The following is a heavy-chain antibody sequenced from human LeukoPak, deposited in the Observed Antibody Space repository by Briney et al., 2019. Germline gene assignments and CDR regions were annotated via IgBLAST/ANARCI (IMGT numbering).Heavy chain of an antibody. CDR1: GGSISSYY. D-gene: IGHD6-25*01. Sequence: SGTLSLTCTVSGGSISSYYWSWIRQPPGKGLEWIANIYHTGSTNYNPSLSSRVTISIDTAKNQFSLKLTSVTAADTAVYYCARRGRNSSGWQDHLWGQGALVTVSS. V-gene: IGHV4-59*01. CDR2: IYHTGST. CDR3: ARRGRNSSGWQDHL. J-gene: IGHJ4*02.